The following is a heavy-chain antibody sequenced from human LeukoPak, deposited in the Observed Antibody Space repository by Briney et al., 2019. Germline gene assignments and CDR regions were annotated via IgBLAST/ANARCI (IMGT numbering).Heavy chain of an antibody. CDR1: GFTVRNNY. CDR2: IYSGGST. J-gene: IGHJ4*02. CDR3: ATGERMVRGDGVDY. Sequence: GGSLRLSCAASGFTVRNNYMSWVRQAPGKGLEWVSVIYSGGSTYYADSVKGRFTISRDNSKNTLYLQMDSLRAEDTAVYFCATGERMVRGDGVDYWGQGTLVTVSS. V-gene: IGHV3-66*01. D-gene: IGHD3-10*01.